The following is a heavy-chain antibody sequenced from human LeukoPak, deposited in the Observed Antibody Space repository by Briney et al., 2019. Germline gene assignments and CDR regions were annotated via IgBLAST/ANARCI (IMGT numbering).Heavy chain of an antibody. Sequence: ASVKVSCKASGFTFTAYDINWVRQATGQGPEWMGWMNPNSDNTGYAQKFQDRVTFTRDTSISTAYMELSSLRSEDTAVYYCAITIFGGTGEGRYFDYWGQGTLVTVSS. CDR2: MNPNSDNT. CDR3: AITIFGGTGEGRYFDY. D-gene: IGHD3-3*01. J-gene: IGHJ4*02. V-gene: IGHV1-8*03. CDR1: GFTFTAYD.